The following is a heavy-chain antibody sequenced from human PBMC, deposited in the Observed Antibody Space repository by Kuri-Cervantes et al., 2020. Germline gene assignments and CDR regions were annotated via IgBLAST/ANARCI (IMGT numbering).Heavy chain of an antibody. V-gene: IGHV3-30-3*01. CDR3: AKDPNGDYVGAFDD. Sequence: LSLTCAASGFTFSSYAMHWVRQAPGKGLEWVAVISYDGSNKYYADSVKGRFTISRDNSKNTLYLQMNSLRAEDTAVYYCAKDPNGDYVGAFDDWGQGTLVTVSS. J-gene: IGHJ4*02. CDR2: ISYDGSNK. CDR1: GFTFSSYA. D-gene: IGHD4-17*01.